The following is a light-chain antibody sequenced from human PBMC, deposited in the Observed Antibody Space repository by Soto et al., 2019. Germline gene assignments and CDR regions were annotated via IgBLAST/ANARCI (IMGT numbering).Light chain of an antibody. CDR1: QSVSSSY. CDR2: GAS. Sequence: EIVLTQSPGTLSLSPGERATLSCRASQSVSSSYLAWYQQKPCQAPRLLIYGASYRATGIPDRFSGRGFGTDFTLTISRLEPEDFAVYYCQQYDDSLSSFTFGQGTNLEIK. J-gene: IGKJ2*01. V-gene: IGKV3-20*01. CDR3: QQYDDSLSSFT.